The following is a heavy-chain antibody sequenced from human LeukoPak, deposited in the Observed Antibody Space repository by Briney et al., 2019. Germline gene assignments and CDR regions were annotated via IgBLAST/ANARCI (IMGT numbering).Heavy chain of an antibody. Sequence: SETLSLTCAVYGGSFSDYFWSWIRQPLGKGLEWIGEISHSGSTTYNPSLRSRVTISVDTSKNQFSLKLSSVTAADTAVYYCARVYSGSYSGYYFDYWGQGTLVTVSS. D-gene: IGHD1-26*01. CDR3: ARVYSGSYSGYYFDY. CDR1: GGSFSDYF. CDR2: ISHSGST. J-gene: IGHJ4*02. V-gene: IGHV4-34*01.